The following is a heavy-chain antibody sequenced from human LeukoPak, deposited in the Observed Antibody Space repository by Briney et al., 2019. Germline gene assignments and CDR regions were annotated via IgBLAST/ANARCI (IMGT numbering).Heavy chain of an antibody. Sequence: PSETLSLTCTVSGGSVSSGSYYWSWIRQPPGKGLEWIGYIYYSGSTNYNPSLKSRVTISVDTSKNQFSLKLSSVTAADTAVYYCARDVRHYDFWSGYYMENGWFDPWGQGTLVTVSS. J-gene: IGHJ5*02. V-gene: IGHV4-61*01. CDR2: IYYSGST. CDR1: GGSVSSGSYY. D-gene: IGHD3-3*01. CDR3: ARDVRHYDFWSGYYMENGWFDP.